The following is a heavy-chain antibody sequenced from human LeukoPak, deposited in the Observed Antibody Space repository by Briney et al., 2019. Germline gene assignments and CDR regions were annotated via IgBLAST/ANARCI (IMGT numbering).Heavy chain of an antibody. CDR2: INQDESLK. CDR1: GFTFSRYW. J-gene: IGHJ6*03. CDR3: AREYYFSHIDG. Sequence: GGSLRLSCAASGFTFSRYWMSWVRQAPGEGLEWVASINQDESLKFYVDSVRGRFSISRDNAKNSLFLQMTSLRAEDTAFYYCAREYYFSHIDGWGKGTTLTVSS. V-gene: IGHV3-7*01. D-gene: IGHD3-10*01.